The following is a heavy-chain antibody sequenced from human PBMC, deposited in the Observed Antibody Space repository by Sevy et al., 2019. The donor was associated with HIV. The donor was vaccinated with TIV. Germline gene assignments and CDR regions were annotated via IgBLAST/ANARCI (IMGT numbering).Heavy chain of an antibody. J-gene: IGHJ6*02. Sequence: GGSLRLSCAASGFTFTYAWMSWVRQAPGKGLEWVGRIKSRPDGGTTDYAATVKGRFTISRDDSKNTLYLQMNSLKTEDSAVYYCATDPIIVLLVTDGMDVWGQGTTVTGSS. D-gene: IGHD2-8*01. CDR2: IKSRPDGGTT. V-gene: IGHV3-15*01. CDR3: ATDPIIVLLVTDGMDV. CDR1: GFTFTYAW.